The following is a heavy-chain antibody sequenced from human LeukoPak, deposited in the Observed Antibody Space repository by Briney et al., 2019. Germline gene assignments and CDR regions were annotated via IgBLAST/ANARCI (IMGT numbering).Heavy chain of an antibody. CDR2: FDPEDGET. CDR3: ATQRGYYGSGNNWFDP. D-gene: IGHD3-10*01. J-gene: IGHJ5*02. V-gene: IGHV1-24*01. Sequence: ASVKVSCKVSGYTLTELSMHWVRQAPGKRLEWMGGFDPEDGETIYAQKFQGRVTMTEDTSTDTAYMELSSLRSEDTAVYYCATQRGYYGSGNNWFDPWGQGTLLTVSS. CDR1: GYTLTELS.